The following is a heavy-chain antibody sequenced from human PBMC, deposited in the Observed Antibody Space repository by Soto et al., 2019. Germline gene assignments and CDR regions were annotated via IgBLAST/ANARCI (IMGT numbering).Heavy chain of an antibody. CDR1: GGSFSGYY. Sequence: QVQLQQWGAGLLKPSETLSLTCAVYGGSFSGYYWSWIRQPPEKGLEWIGEINQSGSTNYNPSLKSRVTISVDTSKNQFSLKLSSVTAADTAVHYCARTYSSSWSPFEYWGQGTLVTVSS. CDR3: ARTYSSSWSPFEY. CDR2: INQSGST. V-gene: IGHV4-34*01. J-gene: IGHJ4*02. D-gene: IGHD6-13*01.